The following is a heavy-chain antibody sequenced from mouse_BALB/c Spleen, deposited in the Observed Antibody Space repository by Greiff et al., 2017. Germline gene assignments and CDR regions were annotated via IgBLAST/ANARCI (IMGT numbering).Heavy chain of an antibody. J-gene: IGHJ2*01. CDR1: GFNIKDTY. V-gene: IGHV14-3*02. CDR2: IDPANGNT. D-gene: IGHD2-1*01. Sequence: EVQLQHSGAELVTPGASVKLSCTASGFNIKDTYMHWVKQRPEQGLEWIGRIDPANGNTKYDPKFQGKATITADTSSNTAYLQLSSLTSEDTAVYYCAGDYYGKVDYWGQGTTLTGSS. CDR3: AGDYYGKVDY.